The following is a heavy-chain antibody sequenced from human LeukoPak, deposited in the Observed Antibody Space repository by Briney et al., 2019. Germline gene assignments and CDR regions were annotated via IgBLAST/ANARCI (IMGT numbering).Heavy chain of an antibody. V-gene: IGHV4-4*07. CDR1: GGSITGYY. CDR2: VYSSGAG. D-gene: IGHD3-22*01. Sequence: SETLSLTCTVSGGSITGYYWNWIRQPAGQGLEWLGRVYSSGAGNYNPSLTSRVTMSVDTSENQFSLKLTSLTAADTAVYYCAREEFLHEIDSSGYFVYWGQGTLVTVSS. CDR3: AREEFLHEIDSSGYFVY. J-gene: IGHJ4*02.